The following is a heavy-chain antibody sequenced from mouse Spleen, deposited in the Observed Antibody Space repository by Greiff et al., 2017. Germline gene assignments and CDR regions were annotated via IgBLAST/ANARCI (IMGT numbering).Heavy chain of an antibody. J-gene: IGHJ3*01. CDR2: IYPRSGNT. V-gene: IGHV1-81*01. CDR3: AIYGNSENWFAY. Sequence: QVQLQQSGAELARPGASVKLSCKASGYTFTSYGISWVKQRTGQGLEWIGEIYPRSGNTYYNEKFKGKATLTADKSSSTAYMELRSLTSEDSAVYFCAIYGNSENWFAYWGQGTLVTVSA. CDR1: GYTFTSYG. D-gene: IGHD2-1*01.